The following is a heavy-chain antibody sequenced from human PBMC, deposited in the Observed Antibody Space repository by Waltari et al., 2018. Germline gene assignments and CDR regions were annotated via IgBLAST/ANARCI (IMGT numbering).Heavy chain of an antibody. CDR1: GGSINSSSHY. CDR2: VYYPGST. D-gene: IGHD3-10*01. Sequence: QLQLQEAGPGLVTPSETLSIICTVAGGSINSSSHYWAWIRQPPGKELEWNGSVYYPGSTHYNPSLKSRVTISLDMSKNDCSLRLNSATAADTGVYYCARGVGADFDFWGQGTRVTVSS. V-gene: IGHV4-39*02. J-gene: IGHJ4*02. CDR3: ARGVGADFDF.